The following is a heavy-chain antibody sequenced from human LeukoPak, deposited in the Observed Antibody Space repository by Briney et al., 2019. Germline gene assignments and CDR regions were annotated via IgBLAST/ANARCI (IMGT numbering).Heavy chain of an antibody. J-gene: IGHJ3*02. Sequence: GGSLRLSCAASGFTFHDYAMHWVRQVPGKGLEWVSGITWNSGSVLYADSVRGRFTISRDNAKNALYLQMNSLRPEDMAFYYCAKGLGVASLIVDALDMWGQGTMVTV. D-gene: IGHD3/OR15-3a*01. CDR2: ITWNSGSV. CDR3: AKGLGVASLIVDALDM. V-gene: IGHV3-9*03. CDR1: GFTFHDYA.